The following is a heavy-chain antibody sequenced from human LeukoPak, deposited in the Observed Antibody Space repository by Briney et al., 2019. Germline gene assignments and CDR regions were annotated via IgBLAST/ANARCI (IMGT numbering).Heavy chain of an antibody. Sequence: GGSLRLSCAASGFTFSSYWMSWVRQAPGKGLEWVANIKQDGSEKYYVDSVKGRFTISRDNAKNSLYLQMNSLRAEDTAVYYCARDPTSMIVVADDAFDIWGQRTMVTVSS. CDR3: ARDPTSMIVVADDAFDI. CDR2: IKQDGSEK. D-gene: IGHD3-22*01. CDR1: GFTFSSYW. J-gene: IGHJ3*02. V-gene: IGHV3-7*01.